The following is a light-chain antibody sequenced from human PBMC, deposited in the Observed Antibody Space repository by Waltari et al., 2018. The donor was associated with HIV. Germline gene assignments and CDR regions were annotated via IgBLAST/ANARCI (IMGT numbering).Light chain of an antibody. Sequence: DTQLTQSPSFLSASVGDRVTITCRARQGISSYLAWYQQKPGKAPKLLIYTASTLQSGVPSRFSGSGSGTEFTLTISSLQPEDFATYYCQQLNSYPRTFGQGTKVEIK. J-gene: IGKJ1*01. CDR2: TAS. CDR1: QGISSY. V-gene: IGKV1-9*01. CDR3: QQLNSYPRT.